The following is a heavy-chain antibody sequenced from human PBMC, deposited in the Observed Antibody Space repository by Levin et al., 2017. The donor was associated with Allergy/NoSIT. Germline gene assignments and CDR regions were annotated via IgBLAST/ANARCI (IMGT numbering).Heavy chain of an antibody. CDR2: INHSGST. V-gene: IGHV4-34*01. J-gene: IGHJ4*02. CDR1: GGSFSGSY. CDR3: AGAPNEGIAAAGTDRGAGFDY. D-gene: IGHD6-13*01. Sequence: SQTLSLTCAVYGGSFSGSYWSWIRQPPGKGLEWIGEINHSGSTNYNPSLTSRVTISVDTSKNQFSLKLSSVTAADTAVYYCAGAPNEGIAAAGTDRGAGFDYWGQGTLVTVSA.